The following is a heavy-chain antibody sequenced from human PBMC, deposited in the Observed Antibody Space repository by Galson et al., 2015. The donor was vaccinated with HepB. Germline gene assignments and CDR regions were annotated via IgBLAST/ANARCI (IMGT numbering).Heavy chain of an antibody. CDR3: AKNGLSRIQLWSYYYYMDV. V-gene: IGHV3-23*01. D-gene: IGHD5-18*01. CDR2: ISGSGGST. Sequence: SLRLSCAASGFTFSSYAMSWVRQAPGKGLEWVSAISGSGGSTYYANSVKGRFTISRDNSKNTLYLQMNSLRAEDTAVYYCAKNGLSRIQLWSYYYYMDVWGKGTTVTVSS. J-gene: IGHJ6*03. CDR1: GFTFSSYA.